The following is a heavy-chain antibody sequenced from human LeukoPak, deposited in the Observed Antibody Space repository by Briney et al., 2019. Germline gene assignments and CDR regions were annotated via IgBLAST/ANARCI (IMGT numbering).Heavy chain of an antibody. J-gene: IGHJ6*03. D-gene: IGHD7-27*01. CDR2: KDYSGST. Sequence: KPSETLSLTCTVSGGSISRYYWSWIRQPPGKGLEWIGYKDYSGSTNYNRSLKSRVTISVDTSKNQFSLKLSSVTAADTAVYYCARGDWGSPDYYYMDVWGKGTTVTISS. CDR3: ARGDWGSPDYYYMDV. CDR1: GGSISRYY. V-gene: IGHV4-59*01.